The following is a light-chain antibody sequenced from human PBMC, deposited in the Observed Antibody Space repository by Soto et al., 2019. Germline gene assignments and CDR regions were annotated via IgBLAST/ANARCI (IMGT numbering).Light chain of an antibody. Sequence: EIVLTQSPGTLSLSPGERATLSCRASQSVSSSYLAWYQQKPGQAPRLLIYGASSRATGIPDRFSGSGSGTDLTLTISRLEPEDFAVYYCQQYGSSPPLTFGGGTKVDI. CDR3: QQYGSSPPLT. CDR2: GAS. V-gene: IGKV3-20*01. CDR1: QSVSSSY. J-gene: IGKJ4*01.